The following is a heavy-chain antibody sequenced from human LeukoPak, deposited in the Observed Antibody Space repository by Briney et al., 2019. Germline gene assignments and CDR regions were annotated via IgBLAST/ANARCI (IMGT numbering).Heavy chain of an antibody. CDR2: INHSGST. CDR1: GGSFSGHY. CDR3: ARGPPVFDWLPFDY. V-gene: IGHV4-34*01. Sequence: SGTLSLTCAVYGGSFSGHYWSWIRQPPGKGLEWIGEINHSGSTNYNPSLKSRITMSVDTSKNQFSLKLISVTAADTAVYYCARGPPVFDWLPFDYWGRGTLVTVSS. D-gene: IGHD3-9*01. J-gene: IGHJ4*02.